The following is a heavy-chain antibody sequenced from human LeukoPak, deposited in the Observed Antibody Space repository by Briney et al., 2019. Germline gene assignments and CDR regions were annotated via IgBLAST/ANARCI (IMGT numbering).Heavy chain of an antibody. CDR3: AKASTRDTGYCFDS. D-gene: IGHD3-9*01. CDR2: IRGTVDNT. Sequence: PGGSLRLSCAASGFTFSNYAMGWVRQAPGKGLEWVSSIRGTVDNTHYADAVKGRFTISRDISKNTLYLQMNSLRAEDTARYYCAKASTRDTGYCFDSWGQGTLVTVSS. J-gene: IGHJ4*02. V-gene: IGHV3-23*01. CDR1: GFTFSNYA.